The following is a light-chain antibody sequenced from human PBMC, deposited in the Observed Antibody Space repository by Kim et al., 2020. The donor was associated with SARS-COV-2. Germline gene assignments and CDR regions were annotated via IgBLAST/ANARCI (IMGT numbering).Light chain of an antibody. CDR2: VYSDGRH. CDR3: QTWGSGTVV. V-gene: IGLV4-69*01. Sequence: SVSLTCTLSSGHSTYAIAWYQQQPDKGPRYLMKVYSDGRHVKGDGIPDRLSGSSSGPQRYLTISSLQSEDEADYYCQTWGSGTVVFGGGTQLTVL. J-gene: IGLJ2*01. CDR1: SGHSTYA.